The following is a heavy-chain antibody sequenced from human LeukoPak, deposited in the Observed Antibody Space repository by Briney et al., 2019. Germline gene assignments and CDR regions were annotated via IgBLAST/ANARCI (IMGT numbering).Heavy chain of an antibody. V-gene: IGHV3-72*01. J-gene: IGHJ3*02. D-gene: IGHD3-22*01. CDR1: GFTFSDHY. CDR3: ARERYYYDTSGYRDGFDI. CDR2: TRNKANTYTA. Sequence: GGSLRLSCAASGFTFSDHYMDWVRQAPGKGLEWVGRTRNKANTYTAEYAASVKGRFTISGDDSKNSLYLQMNSLKTEDTAVYYCARERYYYDTSGYRDGFDIWGQGTMVTVSS.